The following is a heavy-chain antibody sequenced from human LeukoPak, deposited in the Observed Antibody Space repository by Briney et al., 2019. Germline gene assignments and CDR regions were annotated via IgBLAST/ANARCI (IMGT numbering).Heavy chain of an antibody. CDR2: IHYSGST. Sequence: PSETLSLTCTVSGGSISTYYWSWIRQPPGKGLEWIGDIHYSGSTNYNPSLKTRVTISVDTSKNQLSLKLSSVTAADTAVYYCARGTIAAAPNFYYYMDVWGKGTTVTVSS. V-gene: IGHV4-59*12. J-gene: IGHJ6*03. CDR3: ARGTIAAAPNFYYYMDV. CDR1: GGSISTYY. D-gene: IGHD6-13*01.